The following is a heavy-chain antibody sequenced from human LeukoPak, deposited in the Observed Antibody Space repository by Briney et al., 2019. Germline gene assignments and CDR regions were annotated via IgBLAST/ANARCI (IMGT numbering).Heavy chain of an antibody. J-gene: IGHJ5*02. D-gene: IGHD6-19*01. CDR1: ANSFTSYW. Sequence: GESLKISCKGSANSFTSYWIGWVRQMPGKGLEWMGIIYPGDSETRYSPSFQGHVTISVDKFISTAYLEWSSLKASDTATYYCATTTDSSGWYRGFDPWGQGTLVTVSS. CDR3: ATTTDSSGWYRGFDP. V-gene: IGHV5-51*01. CDR2: IYPGDSET.